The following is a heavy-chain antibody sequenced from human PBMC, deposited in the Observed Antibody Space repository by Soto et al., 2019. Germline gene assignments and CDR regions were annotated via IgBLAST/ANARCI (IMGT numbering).Heavy chain of an antibody. CDR3: ARDHAPHITIFGVVTPDAFDI. CDR1: GYTFTSYG. V-gene: IGHV1-18*01. D-gene: IGHD3-3*01. J-gene: IGHJ3*02. CDR2: ISAYNGNT. Sequence: ASAKVSCKASGYTFTSYGISWVRQAPGQGLEWMGWISAYNGNTNYAQKLQGRVTMTTDTSTSTAYMELRSLRSDDTAVYYCARDHAPHITIFGVVTPDAFDIWGQGTMVTVSS.